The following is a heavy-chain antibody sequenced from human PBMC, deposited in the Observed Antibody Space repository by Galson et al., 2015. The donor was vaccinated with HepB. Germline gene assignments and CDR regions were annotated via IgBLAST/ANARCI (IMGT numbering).Heavy chain of an antibody. CDR2: ISASGSGI. D-gene: IGHD3-16*01. Sequence: SLRLSCADSEITLTNTAMTWVRQAPGKGLQWVSSISASGSGIYYGDSVKGRFTISRDFSKNTLYLHMYGLTAEDTAVSYCARAVRLGAHHYFYMDVWGKGTTVTVSS. V-gene: IGHV3-23*01. J-gene: IGHJ6*03. CDR3: ARAVRLGAHHYFYMDV. CDR1: EITLTNTA.